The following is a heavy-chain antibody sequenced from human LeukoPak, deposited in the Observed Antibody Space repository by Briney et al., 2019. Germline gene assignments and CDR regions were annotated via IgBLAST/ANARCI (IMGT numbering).Heavy chain of an antibody. CDR2: ISASRDIT. V-gene: IGHV3-48*01. CDR3: VRGSLASGVVVYYYYYLDV. J-gene: IGHJ6*03. CDR1: GFTYSSNT. Sequence: GGSLRLSCAASGFTYSSNTMNWVRQAPGLGLGWLSYISASRDITYYADSVKGRFTISRDNAKNSLYLQMNSLRAEDTAVYYCVRGSLASGVVVYYYYYLDVWGKGTTVTVSS. D-gene: IGHD3-3*01.